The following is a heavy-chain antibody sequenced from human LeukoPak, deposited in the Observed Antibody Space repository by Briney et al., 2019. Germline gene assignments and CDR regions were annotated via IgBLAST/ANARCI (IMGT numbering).Heavy chain of an antibody. CDR3: AKGVWFGEASGVDY. Sequence: TGGSLRLSCAASGFTFSSYAMSWVRQAPGKGLEWVSAISGSGSSTYYADSVKGRFTISRDNSKNTLYLQMNSLRAEDTAVYYCAKGVWFGEASGVDYWGQGTLSPSPQ. D-gene: IGHD3-10*01. CDR1: GFTFSSYA. V-gene: IGHV3-23*01. CDR2: ISGSGSST. J-gene: IGHJ4*02.